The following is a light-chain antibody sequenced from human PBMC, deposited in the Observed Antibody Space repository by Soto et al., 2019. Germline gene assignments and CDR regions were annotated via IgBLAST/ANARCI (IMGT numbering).Light chain of an antibody. Sequence: EIVLTQFPATLSLSPGERATLSCRASQSVSTYLAWYQQKPGQAPRLLIFDASNRATGIPVRFSGSGSGTDFTLTISSLESEDFAVYYCQQRTNGVTFGQGTRLAIK. CDR2: DAS. J-gene: IGKJ5*01. CDR3: QQRTNGVT. CDR1: QSVSTY. V-gene: IGKV3-11*01.